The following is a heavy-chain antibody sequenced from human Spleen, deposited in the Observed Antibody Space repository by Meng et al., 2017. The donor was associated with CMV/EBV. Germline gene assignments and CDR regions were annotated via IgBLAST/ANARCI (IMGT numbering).Heavy chain of an antibody. CDR1: GGTFSSYT. J-gene: IGHJ5*02. V-gene: IGHV1-69*02. CDR3: AREQVGPGWFDP. CDR2: IIPILGIA. Sequence: SVKVSCKASGGTFSSYTISWVRQAPGQGLEWMGRIIPILGIANYAQKFQGRVTITADKSTTTAYMELRSLRSDDTAIYYCAREQVGPGWFDPWGQGTLVTVSS. D-gene: IGHD1-26*01.